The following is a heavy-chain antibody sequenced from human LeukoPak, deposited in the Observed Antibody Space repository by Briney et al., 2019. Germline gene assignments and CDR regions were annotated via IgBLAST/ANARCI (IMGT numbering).Heavy chain of an antibody. Sequence: GGSLRLSCAASGFTFSSYWMSWVRQAPGKGLEWVANIKQDGSEKYYVDSVKGRFTISRDNAKNSLYLQMNSLRAEDTAVYYCAREGYIAAHAFDIWGQGTMVTVSS. CDR1: GFTFSSYW. CDR3: AREGYIAAHAFDI. D-gene: IGHD6-6*01. CDR2: IKQDGSEK. J-gene: IGHJ3*02. V-gene: IGHV3-7*01.